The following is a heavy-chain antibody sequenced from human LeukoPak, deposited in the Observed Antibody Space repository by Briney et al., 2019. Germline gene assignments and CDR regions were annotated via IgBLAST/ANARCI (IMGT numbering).Heavy chain of an antibody. V-gene: IGHV1-46*01. Sequence: ASVKGSCKASGYTFSSYSVHWVRQAPGQGLEWMGVISPSGDQTSYTQKFQGRVTMTRDTSTSTVYMELSSLRSEDTAVYYCVTLGLGPDYWGQGTLVTVSS. J-gene: IGHJ4*02. CDR2: ISPSGDQT. D-gene: IGHD3/OR15-3a*01. CDR3: VTLGLGPDY. CDR1: GYTFSSYS.